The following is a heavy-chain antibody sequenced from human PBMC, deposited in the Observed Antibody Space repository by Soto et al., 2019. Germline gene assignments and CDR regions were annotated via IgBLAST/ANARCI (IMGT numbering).Heavy chain of an antibody. D-gene: IGHD2-2*01. CDR2: ISAYNGNT. J-gene: IGHJ4*02. CDR3: ARDRGDIVVVPAAMLSPKPDY. Sequence: GASVKVSCKASGYTFTSYGISWVRQAPGQGLEWMGWISAYNGNTNYAQKLQGRVTMTTDTSTSTAYMELRSLRSDDTAAYYCARDRGDIVVVPAAMLSPKPDYWGQGTLVTVSS. CDR1: GYTFTSYG. V-gene: IGHV1-18*01.